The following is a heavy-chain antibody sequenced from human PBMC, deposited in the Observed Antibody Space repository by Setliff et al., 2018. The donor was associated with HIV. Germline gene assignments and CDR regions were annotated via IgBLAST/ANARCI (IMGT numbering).Heavy chain of an antibody. V-gene: IGHV1-69*06. CDR2: IIPIFGTA. CDR3: ARGGPARVAVLYWFDP. CDR1: GGTFSSYA. Sequence: SVKVSCKASGGTFSSYAISWVRQAPGQGLEWMGRIIPIFGTANYAQKFQGRVTITADKSTSTAYMELSSLRSEDTAVYYCARGGPARVAVLYWFDPWGQGTLVTVSS. J-gene: IGHJ5*02. D-gene: IGHD2-21*01.